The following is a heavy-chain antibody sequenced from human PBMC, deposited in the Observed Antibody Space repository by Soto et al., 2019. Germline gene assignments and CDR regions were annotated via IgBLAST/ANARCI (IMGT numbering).Heavy chain of an antibody. CDR2: IHYSGSV. CDR1: GGSISSEQYH. V-gene: IGHV4-30-4*01. CDR3: VREDDGGDRDYYGLDV. Sequence: QVQLQESGPGLVRPSQTLSLTCTGSGGSISSEQYHWTCIRQTPGKGLEWIGYIHYSGSVYSNPSLQSRVTVSVDTSKNLFSLKLSSVTAADTAVYFCVREDDGGDRDYYGLDVWGQGTTVTVSS. J-gene: IGHJ6*02. D-gene: IGHD4-17*01.